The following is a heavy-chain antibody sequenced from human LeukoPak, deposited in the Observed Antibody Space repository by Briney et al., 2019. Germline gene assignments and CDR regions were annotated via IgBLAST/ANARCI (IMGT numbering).Heavy chain of an antibody. CDR1: GGSISSSSYY. D-gene: IGHD1-26*01. Sequence: SETLSLTCTVSGGSISSSSYYWGWIRQPPGKGLEWIGSIYYSGSTYYNPSLKSRVTISVDTSKNQFSLKLSSVTALDTAVYYCARKGNSGSSPTVGAFDIWGQGTMVTVSS. CDR3: ARKGNSGSSPTVGAFDI. CDR2: IYYSGST. J-gene: IGHJ3*02. V-gene: IGHV4-39*07.